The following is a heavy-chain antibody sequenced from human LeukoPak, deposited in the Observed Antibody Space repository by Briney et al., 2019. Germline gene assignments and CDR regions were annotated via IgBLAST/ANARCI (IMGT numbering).Heavy chain of an antibody. D-gene: IGHD5-18*01. J-gene: IGHJ5*02. CDR3: ARRGYSYGHNTNWFDP. CDR1: GYSFTTYW. V-gene: IGHV5-51*01. CDR2: IYPGDSDT. Sequence: GESLKISCKGSGYSFTTYWIGWVRQMPGKGLEWMGIIYPGDSDTRYSPSFQGQVTISADKSITTAYLQWSSLKASDTAMYYCARRGYSYGHNTNWFDPWGQGTLVTVSS.